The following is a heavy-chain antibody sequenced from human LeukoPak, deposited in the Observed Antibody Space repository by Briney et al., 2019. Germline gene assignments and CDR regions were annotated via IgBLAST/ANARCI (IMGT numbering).Heavy chain of an antibody. V-gene: IGHV3-9*01. CDR3: AKDISTRPKYFQH. CDR2: ISWNSGSI. CDR1: GFTFDDYA. Sequence: QPGRSLRLSCEASGFTFDDYAMHWVRQAPGKGLEWVSGISWNSGSIGYADSVKGRFTISRDNAKNSLYLQMNSLRAEDTALYYCAKDISTRPKYFQHWGQGTLVTVSS. J-gene: IGHJ1*01.